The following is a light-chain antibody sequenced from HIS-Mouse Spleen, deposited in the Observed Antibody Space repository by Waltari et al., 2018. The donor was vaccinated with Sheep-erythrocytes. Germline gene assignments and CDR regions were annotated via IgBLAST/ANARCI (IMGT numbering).Light chain of an antibody. CDR2: GAS. J-gene: IGKJ3*01. CDR1: QSVSSSY. V-gene: IGKV3-20*01. Sequence: EIVLTQSPGTLSLSPGERATLSCRASQSVSSSYLAWYQQKPGQAPRLLIHGASSRATGIPDRFSGSGSGTDFTLTISRLEPEDFAVYYCQQYGSSRQQTFTFGPGTKVDIK. CDR3: QQYGSSRQQTFT.